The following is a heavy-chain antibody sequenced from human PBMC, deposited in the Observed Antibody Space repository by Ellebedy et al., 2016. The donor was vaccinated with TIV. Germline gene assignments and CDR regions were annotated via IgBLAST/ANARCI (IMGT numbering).Heavy chain of an antibody. CDR3: ARPLDV. J-gene: IGHJ6*02. V-gene: IGHV3-7*03. CDR2: IKQDGSEK. Sequence: GESLKISCAASGFTFSSYWMHWVRQAPGKGLEWVANIKQDGSEKYDVDSVKGRFTISRDNAKNSLYLQMNTLRAEDKALYYCARPLDVWGQGPTVTVSS. CDR1: GFTFSSYW.